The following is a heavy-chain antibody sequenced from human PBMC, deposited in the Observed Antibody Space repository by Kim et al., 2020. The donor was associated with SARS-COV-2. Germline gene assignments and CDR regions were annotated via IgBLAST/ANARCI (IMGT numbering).Heavy chain of an antibody. J-gene: IGHJ4*02. Sequence: SETLSLTCAVSGGSISSSNWWSWVRQPPGKGLEWIGEIYHSGSTNYNPSLKSRVTISVDKSKNQFSLKLSSVTAADTAVYYCARKVVVRYSGSYYFDYWGRGTLVTVSS. V-gene: IGHV4-4*02. CDR3: ARKVVVRYSGSYYFDY. CDR2: IYHSGST. CDR1: GGSISSSNW. D-gene: IGHD1-26*01.